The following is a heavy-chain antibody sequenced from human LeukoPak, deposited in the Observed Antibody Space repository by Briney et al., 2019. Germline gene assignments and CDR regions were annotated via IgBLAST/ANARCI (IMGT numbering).Heavy chain of an antibody. V-gene: IGHV3-7*01. CDR1: GFTFRNYD. CDR2: IKQDGSEK. Sequence: GGSLRLSCAASGFTFRNYDMHWVRQAPGKGLEWVANIKQDGSEKYYVDSVKGRFTISRDNAKNSLYLQMNSLRAEDTAVYYCARDSGSYSHAFDIWGQGTMVTVSS. D-gene: IGHD1-26*01. CDR3: ARDSGSYSHAFDI. J-gene: IGHJ3*02.